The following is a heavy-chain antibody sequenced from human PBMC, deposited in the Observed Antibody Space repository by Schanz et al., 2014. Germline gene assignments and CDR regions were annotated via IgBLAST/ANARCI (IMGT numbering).Heavy chain of an antibody. CDR1: GGTFSSFG. CDR2: IIPSLGLA. CDR3: ARDLISSGWYG. J-gene: IGHJ4*02. V-gene: IGHV1-69*04. D-gene: IGHD6-19*01. Sequence: QVQLVQSEAEVKKPGSSVKVSCKASGGTFSSFGINWVRQAPGQGLEWMGRIIPSLGLAKYEQKFQDKVTITADTSTTTAYMELSGLRSEDTAVYYCARDLISSGWYGWGQGTLVTVSS.